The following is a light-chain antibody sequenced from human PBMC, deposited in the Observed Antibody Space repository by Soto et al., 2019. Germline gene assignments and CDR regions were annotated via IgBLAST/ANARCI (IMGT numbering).Light chain of an antibody. Sequence: DIQMTQSPSTLSASVGDRVTITCRASQSISGWLAWYQQNPGKAPKLLIYKASTLESGVPSPFSGSRSGTEFTLPISSLQPDDFATYYCQQYNNYASWTFGQGTKVEIK. CDR3: QQYNNYASWT. J-gene: IGKJ1*01. CDR2: KAS. V-gene: IGKV1-5*03. CDR1: QSISGW.